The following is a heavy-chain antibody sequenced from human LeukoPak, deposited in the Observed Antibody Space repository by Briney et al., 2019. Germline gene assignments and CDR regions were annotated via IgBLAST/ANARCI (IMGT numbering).Heavy chain of an antibody. CDR3: AKEDRMVRGVIDY. CDR2: ISYDGSNK. CDR1: GFTFSSYG. V-gene: IGHV3-30*18. D-gene: IGHD3-10*01. Sequence: PGRSLRLSCAASGFTFSSYGMHWVRQAPGKGLEWVAVISYDGSNKYYADSVKDRFTISRDNSKNTLYLQMNSLRAEDTAVYYCAKEDRMVRGVIDYWGQGTLVTVSS. J-gene: IGHJ4*02.